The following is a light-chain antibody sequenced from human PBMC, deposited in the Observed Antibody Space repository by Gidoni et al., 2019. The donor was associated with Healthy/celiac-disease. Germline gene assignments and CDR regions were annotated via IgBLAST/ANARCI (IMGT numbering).Light chain of an antibody. CDR1: QGVSSY. CDR3: QQRSNWPIT. Sequence: EIVLTQSPATLSLSPGERATLSCRARQGVSSYLAWYQQKPGQAPRLLIYDASNRATGIPARFSGSGSGTDFTLTISSLEPEDFAVYYCQQRSNWPITFGQGTRLEIK. J-gene: IGKJ5*01. V-gene: IGKV3-11*01. CDR2: DAS.